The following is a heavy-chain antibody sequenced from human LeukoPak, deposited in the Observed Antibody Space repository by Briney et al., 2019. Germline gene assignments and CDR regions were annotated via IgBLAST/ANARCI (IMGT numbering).Heavy chain of an antibody. CDR1: GGSFSGYY. V-gene: IGHV4-34*01. CDR3: ARASSRRSKLESGFDP. CDR2: INHSGST. D-gene: IGHD1-1*01. J-gene: IGHJ5*02. Sequence: SETLSLTCAVYGGSFSGYYWSWIRQPPGKGLEWIGEINHSGSTNYNPSLKSRVTISVDTSKNQFSLKLSSVTAADTAVYYCARASSRRSKLESGFDPWGQGPRSPSPQ.